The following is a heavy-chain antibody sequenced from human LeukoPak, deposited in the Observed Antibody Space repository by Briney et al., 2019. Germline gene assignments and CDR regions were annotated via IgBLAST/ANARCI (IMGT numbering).Heavy chain of an antibody. CDR1: GFTFSSYA. CDR2: ISSNGGST. Sequence: GGSLRLSCSASGFTFSSYAMHWVRQAPGKGLEYVSAISSNGGSTYYADSVKGRFTISRDNSKNTLYLQMSGLRAEDTAVYYCVKEYSRTFDYWGQGTLVTVSS. V-gene: IGHV3-64D*09. J-gene: IGHJ4*02. CDR3: VKEYSRTFDY. D-gene: IGHD6-13*01.